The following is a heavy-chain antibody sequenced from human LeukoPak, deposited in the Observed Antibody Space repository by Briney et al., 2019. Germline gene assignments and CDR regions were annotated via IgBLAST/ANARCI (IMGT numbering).Heavy chain of an antibody. CDR3: ATTKPGCSGGSCYSYDLIMDV. D-gene: IGHD2-15*01. CDR2: MNPNRGNT. Sequence: ASVKVSCKASGYTFTSYDINWVRQATGQGLEWMGWMNPNRGNTGYAQKFQGRVTMTRNTSISTAYMELSSLRSEDTAVYYCATTKPGCSGGSCYSYDLIMDVWGQGTTVTVSS. CDR1: GYTFTSYD. J-gene: IGHJ6*02. V-gene: IGHV1-8*01.